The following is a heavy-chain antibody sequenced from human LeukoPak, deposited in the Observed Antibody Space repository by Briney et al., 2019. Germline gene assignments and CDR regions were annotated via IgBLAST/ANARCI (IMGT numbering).Heavy chain of an antibody. D-gene: IGHD1-26*01. J-gene: IGHJ2*01. CDR1: GYSFTSYW. CDR3: ARRGPLGAPIWWYFDL. CDR2: IYPGDSDT. V-gene: IGHV5-51*01. Sequence: GESLKISCKGSGYSFTSYWIGWVRQMPGKGLEWMGLIYPGDSDTRYSPSFQGQVTISADKSITTAYLQWSSLKASDTAMYYCARRGPLGAPIWWYFDLWGRGTLVTVSS.